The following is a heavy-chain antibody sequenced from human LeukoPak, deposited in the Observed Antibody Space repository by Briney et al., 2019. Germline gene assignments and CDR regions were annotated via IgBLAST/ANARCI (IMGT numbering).Heavy chain of an antibody. D-gene: IGHD3-3*01. CDR1: GFTFSSYG. Sequence: PGGSLRLSCAASGFTFSSYGMRWVRQAPGKGLGWVADIWYDGSNKYYADSVKGRFTISRDNSKNTLYLQMNSLRAEDTAVYYCARDRFLEWAFDYWGQGTLVTVSS. CDR2: IWYDGSNK. J-gene: IGHJ4*02. V-gene: IGHV3-33*01. CDR3: ARDRFLEWAFDY.